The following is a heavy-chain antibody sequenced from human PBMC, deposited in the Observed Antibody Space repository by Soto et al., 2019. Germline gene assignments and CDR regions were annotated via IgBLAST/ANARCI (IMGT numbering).Heavy chain of an antibody. V-gene: IGHV1-8*03. D-gene: IGHD1-7*01. CDR1: GDTFSSYA. J-gene: IGHJ6*02. CDR3: ARETRYNWYYLCYCYGMDD. CDR2: MNPIIGNT. Sequence: ASVKVSCKASGDTFSSYAINWVRQATGQGLEWMGWMNPIIGNTGYAQKFQGRVTITTDTSISTAYMELSSLRSEDTAVYYWARETRYNWYYLCYCYGMDDWGQGTTVTVSS.